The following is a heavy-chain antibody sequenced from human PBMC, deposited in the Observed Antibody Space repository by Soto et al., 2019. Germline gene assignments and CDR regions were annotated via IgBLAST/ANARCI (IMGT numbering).Heavy chain of an antibody. CDR1: GFTFTTYA. J-gene: IGHJ4*02. D-gene: IGHD1-1*01. CDR3: AKHEATRDYFDY. Sequence: GGSLRLSCAASGFTFTTYAGSWVRQAPGKGLGWVSAISGSGGSTYYADSVKGRFTISRDNSKNTLYLQMSSLRAEDAAVYYCAKHEATRDYFDYWGQGTLVTVSS. V-gene: IGHV3-23*01. CDR2: ISGSGGST.